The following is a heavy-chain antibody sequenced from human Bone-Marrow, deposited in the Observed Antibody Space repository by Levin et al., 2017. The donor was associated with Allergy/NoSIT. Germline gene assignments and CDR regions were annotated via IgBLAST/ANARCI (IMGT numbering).Heavy chain of an antibody. CDR3: ARASWYFDWLFHPFDY. D-gene: IGHD3-9*01. CDR2: INPNSGGT. V-gene: IGHV1-2*02. CDR1: GYTFTGYY. Sequence: GASVKVSCKASGYTFTGYYMHWVRQAPGQGLEWMGWINPNSGGTNYAQKFQGRVTMTRDTSISTAYMELSRLRSDDTAVYYCARASWYFDWLFHPFDYWGQGTLVTVSS. J-gene: IGHJ4*02.